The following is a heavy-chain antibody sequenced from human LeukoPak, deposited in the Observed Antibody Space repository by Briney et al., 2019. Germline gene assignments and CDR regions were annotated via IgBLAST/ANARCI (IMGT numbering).Heavy chain of an antibody. J-gene: IGHJ4*01. V-gene: IGHV4-38-2*02. CDR3: ARVGDTSGYFQHFDY. Sequence: PSETLSLTCSVSGYSISTDYYWGWIRQAPGKGLEWIGIINHRGSTNYNPSLKSRVTISPDTSKNQFSLKLSSVTAADTAVYYRARVGDTSGYFQHFDYWGQGILVTVSS. CDR2: INHRGST. CDR1: GYSISTDYY. D-gene: IGHD3-22*01.